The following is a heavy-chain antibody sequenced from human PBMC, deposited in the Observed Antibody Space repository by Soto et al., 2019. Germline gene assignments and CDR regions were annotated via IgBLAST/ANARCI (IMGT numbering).Heavy chain of an antibody. CDR1: GGTFSSYA. Sequence: QVQLVQSGAEVKKPGSSVKVSCKASGGTFSSYAISWVRQAPGQGLEWMGGIIPIFGTANYAQKFQGRVKITADKSTITAYMELSSLRSEDTAVYYCARGSNRYNWNDEGTPIDYWGQGTLVTVSS. CDR3: ARGSNRYNWNDEGTPIDY. CDR2: IIPIFGTA. J-gene: IGHJ4*02. V-gene: IGHV1-69*06. D-gene: IGHD1-1*01.